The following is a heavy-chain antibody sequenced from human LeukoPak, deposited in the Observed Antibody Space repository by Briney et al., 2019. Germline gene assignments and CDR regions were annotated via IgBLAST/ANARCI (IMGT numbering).Heavy chain of an antibody. V-gene: IGHV3-30*04. CDR3: ASSSSWYCFDY. CDR1: GFTFSSYA. D-gene: IGHD6-13*01. CDR2: ISYDGSNK. Sequence: GRSLRLSCAASGFTFSSYAMHWVRQAPGKGLEWVAVISYDGSNKYYADSVKGRFTISRDNSKNTLYLQMNSLRAEDTAVYYCASSSSWYCFDYWGQGTLVTVSS. J-gene: IGHJ4*02.